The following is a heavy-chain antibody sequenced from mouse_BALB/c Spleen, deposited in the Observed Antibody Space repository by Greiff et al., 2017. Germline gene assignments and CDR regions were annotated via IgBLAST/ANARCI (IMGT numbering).Heavy chain of an antibody. Sequence: QVQLKQSGAELARPGASVKLSCKASGYTFTDYYINWVKQRTGQGLEWIGEIYPGSGNTYYNEKFKGKATLTADKSSSTAYMQLSSLTSEDSAVYFCARSGGNWGQGTLVTVSA. V-gene: IGHV1-77*01. D-gene: IGHD2-14*01. J-gene: IGHJ3*01. CDR3: ARSGGN. CDR1: GYTFTDYY. CDR2: IYPGSGNT.